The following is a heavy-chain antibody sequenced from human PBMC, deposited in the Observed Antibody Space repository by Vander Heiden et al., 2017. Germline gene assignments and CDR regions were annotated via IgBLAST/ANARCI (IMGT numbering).Heavy chain of an antibody. J-gene: IGHJ4*02. Sequence: QVQLVESGGGVVQPGRSLRLSCAASGFPFSGYGMHWVRQAPGKGLEWVAVISYDGSNKYYADSVKGRFTISRDNSKNTLYLQMNSLRAEDTAVYYCAKDAVEMATISYFDYWGQGTLVTVSS. V-gene: IGHV3-30*18. D-gene: IGHD5-12*01. CDR1: GFPFSGYG. CDR2: ISYDGSNK. CDR3: AKDAVEMATISYFDY.